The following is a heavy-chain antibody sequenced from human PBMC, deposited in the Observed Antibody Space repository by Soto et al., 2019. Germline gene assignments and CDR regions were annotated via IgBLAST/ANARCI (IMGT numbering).Heavy chain of an antibody. J-gene: IGHJ3*02. CDR3: ARDKDCSSTSCYFDAFDI. V-gene: IGHV1-3*01. CDR1: GYTFTSYA. CDR2: INAGNGNT. D-gene: IGHD2-2*01. Sequence: ASVKVSCKVSGYTFTSYAMHWVRQAPGQRLEWMGWINAGNGNTKYSQKFQGRVTITRDTSASTAYMELSSLRSEDTAVYYCARDKDCSSTSCYFDAFDIWGQGTMVTVSS.